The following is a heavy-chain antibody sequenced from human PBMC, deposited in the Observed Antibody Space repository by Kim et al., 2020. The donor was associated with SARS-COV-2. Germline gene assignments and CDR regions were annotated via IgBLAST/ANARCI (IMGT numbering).Heavy chain of an antibody. CDR1: GFTFSSYA. CDR2: IWYDGSNK. V-gene: IGHV3-33*06. CDR3: AKGLIAAAGYYGMDV. J-gene: IGHJ6*02. Sequence: GGSLRLSCAASGFTFSSYAMHWVRQAPGKGLEWVAVIWYDGSNKYYADSVKGRFTISRDNSKNTLYLQMNSLRAEDTAVYYCAKGLIAAAGYYGMDVWG. D-gene: IGHD6-13*01.